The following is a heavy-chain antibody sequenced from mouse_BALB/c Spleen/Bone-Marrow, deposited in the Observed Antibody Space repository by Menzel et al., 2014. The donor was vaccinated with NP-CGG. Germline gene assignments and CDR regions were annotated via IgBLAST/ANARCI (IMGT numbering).Heavy chain of an antibody. CDR3: ARGHTYGSSYWYFDV. CDR1: GFTFSSYA. CDR2: ISRGGST. J-gene: IGHJ1*01. Sequence: EVQLVESGGGLVKPGGSLKLSCAASGFTFSSYAMSWVRQTPEKRLEWVASISRGGSTYYPDSVKGRFTISRDNARNILYLQMSSLRSEDTAMYYCARGHTYGSSYWYFDVRGAGTTVTVSS. V-gene: IGHV5-6-5*01. D-gene: IGHD1-1*01.